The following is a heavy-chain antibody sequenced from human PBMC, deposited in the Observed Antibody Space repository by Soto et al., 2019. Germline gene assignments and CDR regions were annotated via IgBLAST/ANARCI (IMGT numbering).Heavy chain of an antibody. J-gene: IGHJ6*03. D-gene: IGHD2-2*01. Sequence: SETLSLTCTVSGGSISSSSYYWGWIRQPPGKGLEWIGSIYYSGSTYYNPSLKSRVTISVDTSKNQFSLKLSSVTAADTAVYYCARVAGYCSSTSCYSYYMDVWGKGTTVTV. CDR2: IYYSGST. CDR3: ARVAGYCSSTSCYSYYMDV. CDR1: GGSISSSSYY. V-gene: IGHV4-39*01.